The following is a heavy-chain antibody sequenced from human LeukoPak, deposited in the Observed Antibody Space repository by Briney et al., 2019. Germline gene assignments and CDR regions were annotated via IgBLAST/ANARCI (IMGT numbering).Heavy chain of an antibody. D-gene: IGHD6-13*01. CDR2: ISYDGSNK. J-gene: IGHJ4*02. Sequence: PGSSLRLSCSASGFTFSSYAMHWVRQAPGKGLEWVAVISYDGSNKYYADPVKGRFTISRDNSKNTLYLQMNSLRAEDTAVYYCARSAQQLAYYFDYWGQGTLVTVSS. CDR1: GFTFSSYA. CDR3: ARSAQQLAYYFDY. V-gene: IGHV3-30-3*01.